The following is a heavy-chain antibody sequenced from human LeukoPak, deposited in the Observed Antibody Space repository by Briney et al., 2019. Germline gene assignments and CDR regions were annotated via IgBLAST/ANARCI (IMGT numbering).Heavy chain of an antibody. CDR1: GDSISTYY. CDR2: IHYSGST. V-gene: IGHV4-59*08. CDR3: ARRAINSVMFDY. J-gene: IGHJ4*02. Sequence: SETLSLTCTVSGDSISTYYWVWIRQPPGKALEWIGYIHYSGSTNYNPSLRSRVTISVDTSKNQFSLKLSSATAADTAVYFCARRAINSVMFDYWGQGTLVTVSS. D-gene: IGHD3-16*01.